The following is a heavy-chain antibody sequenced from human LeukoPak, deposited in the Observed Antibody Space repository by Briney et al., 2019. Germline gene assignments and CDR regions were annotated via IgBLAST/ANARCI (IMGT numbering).Heavy chain of an antibody. CDR1: GFSFSTYS. CDR2: ISSSSSYI. J-gene: IGHJ4*02. V-gene: IGHV3-21*01. CDR3: AKDAAGPEY. D-gene: IGHD6-13*01. Sequence: GGSLRLSCAASGFSFSTYSMNWVRQAPGKGLEWVSSISSSSSYIYYADSVKGRFTISRDNAKNSVYLEMNSLRVEDTAVYYCAKDAAGPEYWGQGTLVTVSS.